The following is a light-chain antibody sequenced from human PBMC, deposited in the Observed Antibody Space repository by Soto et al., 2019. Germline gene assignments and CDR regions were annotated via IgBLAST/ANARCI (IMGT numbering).Light chain of an antibody. J-gene: IGKJ2*01. V-gene: IGKV1-5*03. CDR3: QQYARDPVT. CDR1: QNIGIW. Sequence: DIQMNQSPSTLSASVGARVTITCRAIQNIGIWLAWYQQKPGRAPNLLIYKTSSLERGVTSRFSGSGSGTDFTLTISRLHCDHFAAYYCQQYARDPVTFGLGTKLEIK. CDR2: KTS.